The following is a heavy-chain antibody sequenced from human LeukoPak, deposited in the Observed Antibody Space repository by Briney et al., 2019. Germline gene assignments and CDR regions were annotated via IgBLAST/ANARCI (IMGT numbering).Heavy chain of an antibody. J-gene: IGHJ4*02. CDR1: GYSFASYW. Sequence: GESLKISCNGSGYSFASYWVGWVRQMPGKGLEWMGVIYPGDSDTRYSPSFQGQVTISDDKSISTAYLQWSSLKASDTAMYYCARPVGEGAYYFDYWGQGTLVTVSS. CDR2: IYPGDSDT. D-gene: IGHD3-16*01. V-gene: IGHV5-51*01. CDR3: ARPVGEGAYYFDY.